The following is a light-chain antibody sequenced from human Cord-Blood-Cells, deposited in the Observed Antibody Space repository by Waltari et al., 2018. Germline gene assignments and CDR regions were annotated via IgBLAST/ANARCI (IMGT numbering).Light chain of an antibody. CDR2: DVS. CDR3: SSYTSSSTWV. V-gene: IGLV2-14*01. J-gene: IGLJ3*02. CDR1: SSHVGGYNY. Sequence: QSALTQPASVSGSPGHSITISCTCTSSHVGGYNYVSWYQQHPGKAPKLMIDDVSKRPSGVSNRFSGSKSGNTASLTISGLQAEDEADYYCSSYTSSSTWVFGGGTKLTVL.